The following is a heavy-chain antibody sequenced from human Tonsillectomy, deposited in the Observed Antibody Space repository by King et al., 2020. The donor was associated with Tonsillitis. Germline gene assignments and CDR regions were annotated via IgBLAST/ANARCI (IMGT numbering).Heavy chain of an antibody. Sequence: VQLVQSGGGVVQPGGSLRLSCAASGFTFSSYGMHWVRQAPGKGLEWVAFIRYDGSNKYYADSVKGRFTISRDNSKNTLYLQMNSLRAEDTAVYYCAKALGYDSSGYLPALDYWGQGSLVTVSS. CDR1: GFTFSSYG. J-gene: IGHJ4*02. CDR2: IRYDGSNK. V-gene: IGHV3-30*02. CDR3: AKALGYDSSGYLPALDY. D-gene: IGHD3-22*01.